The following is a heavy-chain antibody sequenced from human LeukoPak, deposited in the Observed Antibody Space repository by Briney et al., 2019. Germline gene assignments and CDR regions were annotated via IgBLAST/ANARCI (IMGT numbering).Heavy chain of an antibody. Sequence: GGSLRLSCAASGFTFSDHYMDWVRQPPGKWLEWVGCTRSEANSYTPAYAAAVKRRLTISRDDSKNVLYLQMKSLKTEDTAVYYCARARYGSGSYYNGYYYYGMDVWGKGTTVTVSS. V-gene: IGHV3-72*01. D-gene: IGHD3-10*01. CDR2: TRSEANSYTP. CDR3: ARARYGSGSYYNGYYYYGMDV. CDR1: GFTFSDHY. J-gene: IGHJ6*04.